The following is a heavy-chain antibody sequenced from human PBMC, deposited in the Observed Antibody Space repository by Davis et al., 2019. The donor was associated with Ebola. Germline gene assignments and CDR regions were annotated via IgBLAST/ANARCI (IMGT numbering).Heavy chain of an antibody. V-gene: IGHV4-61*09. CDR3: ARGSYYDFWSGHMGEVH. D-gene: IGHD3-3*01. J-gene: IGHJ4*02. CDR1: GGSLSSGIYY. Sequence: PSATLSLTCTVSGGSLSSGIYYWRWILPPAGKGLEWIGHIYTSGSTNYNPSLKSRVTISVDTSKNQFSLKLSSVTAADTAVYYCARGSYYDFWSGHMGEVHWGQGTLVTVSS. CDR2: IYTSGST.